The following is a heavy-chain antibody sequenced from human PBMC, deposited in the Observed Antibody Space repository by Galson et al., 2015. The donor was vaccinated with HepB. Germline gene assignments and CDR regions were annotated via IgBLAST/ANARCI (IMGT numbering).Heavy chain of an antibody. D-gene: IGHD3-10*01. CDR2: ISWNSGSI. J-gene: IGHJ3*02. CDR3: AKALYTMVRGVIDAFDI. CDR1: GFTFDDYA. V-gene: IGHV3-9*01. Sequence: SLRLSCAASGFTFDDYAMHWVRHAPGKGLEWVSGISWNSGSIGYADSVKGRFTISRDNAKNSLYLQMNSLRAEDTALYYCAKALYTMVRGVIDAFDIWGQGTMVTVSS.